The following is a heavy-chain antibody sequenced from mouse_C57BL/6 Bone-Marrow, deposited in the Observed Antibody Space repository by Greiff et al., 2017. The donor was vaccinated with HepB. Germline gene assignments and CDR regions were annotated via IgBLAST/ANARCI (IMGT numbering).Heavy chain of an antibody. CDR1: GYTFTDYE. CDR2: IDPETGGT. V-gene: IGHV1-15*01. Sequence: VQLQQSGAELVRPGASVTLSCKASGYTFTDYEMHWVKQTPVHGLEWIGAIDPETGGTAYNQKFKGKAILTADKSSSTAYMELRSLTSEDSAVYYCTRYGRDAYWGQGTLVTVSA. CDR3: TRYGRDAY. D-gene: IGHD1-1*01. J-gene: IGHJ3*01.